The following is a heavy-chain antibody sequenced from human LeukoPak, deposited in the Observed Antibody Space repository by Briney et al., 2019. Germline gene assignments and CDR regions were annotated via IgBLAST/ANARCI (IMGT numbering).Heavy chain of an antibody. J-gene: IGHJ4*02. CDR3: ANRGF. Sequence: PGGSLRLSCAASGFTFTSYGMSWVRQAPGKGLEWVSGISGSGDSTYYADSVKGRFTISRDNSKNTLYMQLNSLRVEDTAVYYCANRGFWGQGTLVTVSS. CDR2: ISGSGDST. CDR1: GFTFTSYG. V-gene: IGHV3-23*01.